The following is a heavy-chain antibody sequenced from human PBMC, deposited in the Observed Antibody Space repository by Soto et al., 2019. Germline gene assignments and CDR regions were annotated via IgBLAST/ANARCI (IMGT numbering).Heavy chain of an antibody. D-gene: IGHD3-22*01. J-gene: IGHJ4*02. Sequence: ASVKVSCKASGYTFTSYYMHWVRQAPGQGLEWMGIINPSGGSTSYAQKFQGRVTMTRDTSTSTVYIELSSLRSEDTAVYYCAREYYDSSGYYRPYDYWGQGTLVTVSS. CDR1: GYTFTSYY. V-gene: IGHV1-46*01. CDR3: AREYYDSSGYYRPYDY. CDR2: INPSGGST.